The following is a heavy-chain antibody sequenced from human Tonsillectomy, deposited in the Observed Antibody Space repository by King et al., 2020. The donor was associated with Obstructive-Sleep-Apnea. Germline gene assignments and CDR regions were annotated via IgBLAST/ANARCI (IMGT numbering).Heavy chain of an antibody. CDR3: ARTLSIAAAGTGWYFDL. V-gene: IGHV4-59*01. CDR1: GGSISSYY. CDR2: IYYSGST. J-gene: IGHJ2*01. Sequence: QLQESGPGLVKPSETLSLTCTVSGGSISSYYWSWIRQPPGKGLEWIGYIYYSGSTNYNPSLKSRVTISVDTSKNQFFLKLSSVTAADTAVYYCARTLSIAAAGTGWYFDLWGRGTLVTVSS. D-gene: IGHD6-13*01.